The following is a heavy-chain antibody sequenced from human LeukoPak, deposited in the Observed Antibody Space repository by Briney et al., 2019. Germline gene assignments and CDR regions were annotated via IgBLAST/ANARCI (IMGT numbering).Heavy chain of an antibody. D-gene: IGHD6-13*01. J-gene: IGHJ6*02. CDR1: GYSLTSFD. Sequence: ASVKVSCKASGYSLTSFDINWVRQGSGQGLEWMGWMNPKRGDTGYAPTFQGRVTITRDTSIDTAFMELSSLRPDDTAVYYCARGGSSSSYYNNYGMDVWGQGTTITVSS. V-gene: IGHV1-8*01. CDR2: MNPKRGDT. CDR3: ARGGSSSSYYNNYGMDV.